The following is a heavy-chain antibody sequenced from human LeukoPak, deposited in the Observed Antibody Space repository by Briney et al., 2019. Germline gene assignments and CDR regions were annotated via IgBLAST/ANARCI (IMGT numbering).Heavy chain of an antibody. CDR2: IRSKAYGGTT. V-gene: IGHV3-49*03. J-gene: IGHJ4*02. CDR3: TRYGDYVPDYFDY. D-gene: IGHD4-17*01. CDR1: GFTFGDYA. Sequence: PGRSLRLSXTASGFTFGDYAMSWFRQAPGKGLEWLGFIRSKAYGGTTEYAASVKGRFIISRDDSKSIAYLQMNSLKTEDTAVYYCTRYGDYVPDYFDYWGQGTLVTVSS.